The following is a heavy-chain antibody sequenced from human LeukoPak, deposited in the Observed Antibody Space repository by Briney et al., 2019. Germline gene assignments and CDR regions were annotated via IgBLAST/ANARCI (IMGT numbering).Heavy chain of an antibody. CDR3: ARGDFGVVITYSWFDP. Sequence: PGGSLRLSCAASGFTFSKYTIHWVRQAPGKGLEWVAIISNDGSNKYYADSVKGRFTISRDNSKNTLYLQMDSPRAEDTAVYYCARGDFGVVITYSWFDPWGQGTLVTVSS. D-gene: IGHD3-3*01. CDR1: GFTFSKYT. CDR2: ISNDGSNK. J-gene: IGHJ5*02. V-gene: IGHV3-30*04.